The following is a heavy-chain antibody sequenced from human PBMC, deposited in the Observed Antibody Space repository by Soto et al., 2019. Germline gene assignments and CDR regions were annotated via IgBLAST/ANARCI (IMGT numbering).Heavy chain of an antibody. CDR3: AKEVGHFDY. Sequence: EVQLLESGGGLVQPGGSLKLGCAASGFTFSSYAMSWVRQAPGKGLEWVSVIRGSGDSIKYADSVKGRFTISRDNSKNTVYLQLNSLRAEDAAVYYCAKEVGHFDYWGQGTLVTVSS. J-gene: IGHJ4*02. V-gene: IGHV3-23*01. CDR2: IRGSGDSI. CDR1: GFTFSSYA.